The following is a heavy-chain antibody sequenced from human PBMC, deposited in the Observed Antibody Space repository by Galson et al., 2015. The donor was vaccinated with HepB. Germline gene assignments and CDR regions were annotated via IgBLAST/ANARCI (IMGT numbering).Heavy chain of an antibody. J-gene: IGHJ4*02. CDR3: ARSTSCYKV. D-gene: IGHD2-2*02. CDR2: ISSSSGIR. V-gene: IGHV3-48*01. CDR1: TFIFSTYS. Sequence: SLRLSCAASTFIFSTYSMNWVRQAPGKGLEWLSYISSSSGIRYYADSVKGRFTISRDNSKNTLYLQMNSLRAEDTAVYYCARSTSCYKVWGQGTLVTVSS.